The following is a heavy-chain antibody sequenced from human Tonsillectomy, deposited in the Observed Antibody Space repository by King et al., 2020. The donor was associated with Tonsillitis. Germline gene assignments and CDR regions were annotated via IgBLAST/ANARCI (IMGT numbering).Heavy chain of an antibody. V-gene: IGHV3-15*01. J-gene: IGHJ4*02. D-gene: IGHD3-22*01. CDR2: IKTNIEGGTT. Sequence: VQLVESGGGLVKPGGSLRLSCVVSGFSSSDAWMSWVRQAPGKGLEWVGRIKTNIEGGTTDYAAPVNGRFTISRDDSENTVVLQMNSLKTEDTAMYNGLIGLGRTNGDHWGRGTLVTVSS. CDR1: GFSSSDAW. CDR3: LIGLGRTNGDH.